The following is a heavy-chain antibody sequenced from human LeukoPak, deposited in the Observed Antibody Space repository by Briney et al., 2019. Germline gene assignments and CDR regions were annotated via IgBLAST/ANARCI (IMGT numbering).Heavy chain of an antibody. Sequence: GASVKVSCKASGYTFTGYYMHWVRQAPGQGLEWMGWINPNSGGTNYAQKFQGRVTMTRDMSTSTAYMELSSLRSEDTAVYYCAADAHISSWYYMDVWGKGTTVTVSS. J-gene: IGHJ6*03. CDR3: AADAHISSWYYMDV. CDR2: INPNSGGT. V-gene: IGHV1-2*02. D-gene: IGHD6-13*01. CDR1: GYTFTGYY.